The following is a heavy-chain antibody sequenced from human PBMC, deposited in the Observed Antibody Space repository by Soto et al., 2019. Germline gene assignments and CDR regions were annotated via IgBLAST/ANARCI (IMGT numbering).Heavy chain of an antibody. J-gene: IGHJ4*02. CDR2: IYPGDSDT. CDR1: GYSFTIYW. D-gene: IGHD3-22*01. CDR3: ARQXHYYDSSGYTVSYYFDY. V-gene: IGHV5-51*01. Sequence: GESLKISCKGSGYSFTIYWIGWVRQMPGKGLEWMGIIYPGDSDTRYSPSFQGQVTISADKSISTAYLQWSSLKASDTAMYYCARQXHYYDSSGYTVSYYFDYWGQGTLVTVSS.